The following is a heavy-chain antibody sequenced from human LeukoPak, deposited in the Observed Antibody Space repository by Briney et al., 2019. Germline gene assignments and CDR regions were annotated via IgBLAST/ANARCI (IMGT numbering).Heavy chain of an antibody. CDR2: LGTDGTYT. CDR3: VRDPSNSGNWFDL. Sequence: PGGSLRLSCAASGFNLRDYGMHCVRQAPGKGLVSLSRLGTDGTYTNYADSVKRRFTISRDNAKNTLYLQMDSLRAEDTAVYYCVRDPSNSGNWFDLWGQGTLVTVSS. CDR1: GFNLRDYG. J-gene: IGHJ5*02. V-gene: IGHV3-74*01. D-gene: IGHD4-11*01.